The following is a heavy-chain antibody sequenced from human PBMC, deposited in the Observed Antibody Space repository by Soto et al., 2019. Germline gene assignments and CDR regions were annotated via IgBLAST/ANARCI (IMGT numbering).Heavy chain of an antibody. V-gene: IGHV3-21*01. Sequence: GGSLRLSCAASGFTFSSYSMNWVRQAPGKGLEWVSSISSSSSYIYYADSVKGRFTISRDNAKNSLYLQMNSLRAEDTAVYYCARDRLRFPEYYFDYWGQGTLVTVSS. D-gene: IGHD3-3*01. CDR2: ISSSSSYI. CDR1: GFTFSSYS. CDR3: ARDRLRFPEYYFDY. J-gene: IGHJ4*02.